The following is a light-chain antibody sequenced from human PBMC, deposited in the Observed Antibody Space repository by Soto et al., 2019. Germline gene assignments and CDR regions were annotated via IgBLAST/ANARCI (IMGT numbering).Light chain of an antibody. Sequence: EIVMTQSPATLSVSPGERATLSCRASQSVSSNLAWYQQKPGQAPRLLIYGASTRATGIPARFSGSGSGTEFTLSISSLQSEDLAVYYCQQYHNWPPLTFGGGTKAEI. J-gene: IGKJ4*01. CDR2: GAS. CDR3: QQYHNWPPLT. V-gene: IGKV3-15*01. CDR1: QSVSSN.